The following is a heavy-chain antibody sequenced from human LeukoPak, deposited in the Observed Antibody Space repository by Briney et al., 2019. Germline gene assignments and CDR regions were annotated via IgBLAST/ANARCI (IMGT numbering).Heavy chain of an antibody. CDR3: XXXRGIAEADSFDP. V-gene: IGHV1-18*01. J-gene: IGHJ5*02. Sequence: ASVKVSXXASGXTXXTXGISWXXXXXGXGXEWMGWIDTYSGKTNXAXKFQGRVTMTSDTSTSTAYMELRSLRSDDTAVXYCXXXRGIAEADSFDPWXXGTLVTVSS. CDR1: GXTXXTXG. D-gene: IGHD6-13*01. CDR2: IDTYSGKT.